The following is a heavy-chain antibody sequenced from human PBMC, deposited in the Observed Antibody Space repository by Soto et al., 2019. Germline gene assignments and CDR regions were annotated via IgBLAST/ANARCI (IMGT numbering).Heavy chain of an antibody. D-gene: IGHD6-19*01. Sequence: SETLSLTCAVSGGSISSGGYSWSWIRQPPGKGLEWIGYIYHTGSTYYNPSLKSRVTISVDRSKNQFSLKLSSVTAADTAVYYCARGYRFAAVAGTIDYWGQGTLVTVSS. V-gene: IGHV4-30-2*01. J-gene: IGHJ4*02. CDR1: GGSISSGGYS. CDR3: ARGYRFAAVAGTIDY. CDR2: IYHTGST.